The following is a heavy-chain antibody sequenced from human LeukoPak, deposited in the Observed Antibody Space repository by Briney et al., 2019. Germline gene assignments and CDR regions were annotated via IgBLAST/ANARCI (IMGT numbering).Heavy chain of an antibody. D-gene: IGHD2-2*01. J-gene: IGHJ3*02. CDR3: ARGHCSSTSCYESDAFDI. CDR2: INPSGGST. CDR1: GYTFTSYY. V-gene: IGHV1-46*01. Sequence: ASVKVSCKASGYTFTSYYMHWVRQAPGLGLEWMGIINPSGGSTSYAQKFQGRVTMTRDTSTSTVYMELSSLRSEDTAVYYCARGHCSSTSCYESDAFDIWGQGTMVTVSS.